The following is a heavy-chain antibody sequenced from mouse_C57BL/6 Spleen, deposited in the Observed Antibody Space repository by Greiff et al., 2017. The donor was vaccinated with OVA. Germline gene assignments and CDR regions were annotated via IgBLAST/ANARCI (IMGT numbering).Heavy chain of an antibody. CDR1: GFTFSSYA. D-gene: IGHD2-2*01. CDR2: ISDGGSYT. J-gene: IGHJ4*01. CDR3: ARDRNYYGYDVGAMDY. V-gene: IGHV5-4*01. Sequence: EVHLVESGGGLVKPGGSLKLSCAASGFTFSSYAMSWVRQTPEKRLEWVATISDGGSYTYYPDNVKGRFTISRDNAKNNLYLQMSHLKSEDTAMYYCARDRNYYGYDVGAMDYWGQGTSVTVSS.